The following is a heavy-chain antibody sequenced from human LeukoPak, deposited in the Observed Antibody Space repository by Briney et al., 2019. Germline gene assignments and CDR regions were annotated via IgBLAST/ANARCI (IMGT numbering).Heavy chain of an antibody. D-gene: IGHD3-22*01. CDR3: ARDWGYYYDTPYYYGMDV. V-gene: IGHV3-48*01. J-gene: IGHJ6*02. CDR2: ISSSSSTI. CDR1: GFTFSSYS. Sequence: GGSLRLSCAASGFTFSSYSMNWVRQAPGKGLEWVSYISSSSSTIYYADSVKGRFTISRDNAKNSLYLQMNSLSAEDTAVYYCARDWGYYYDTPYYYGMDVWGQGTTVTVSS.